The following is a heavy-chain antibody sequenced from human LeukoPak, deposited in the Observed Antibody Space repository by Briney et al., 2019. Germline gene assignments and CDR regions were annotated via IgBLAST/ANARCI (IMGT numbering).Heavy chain of an antibody. CDR1: GFTFSNYP. D-gene: IGHD2-8*01. Sequence: TGGSLRLSCAASGFTFSNYPMNWVRQAPGKGLEWVSSISSGSTYKYYADSVKGRFTISRDNAKNSLFLQMNSLRAEDTAVYYCAMYSLVTNTFDIWGQGTVVTVSS. CDR2: ISSGSTYK. CDR3: AMYSLVTNTFDI. V-gene: IGHV3-21*01. J-gene: IGHJ3*02.